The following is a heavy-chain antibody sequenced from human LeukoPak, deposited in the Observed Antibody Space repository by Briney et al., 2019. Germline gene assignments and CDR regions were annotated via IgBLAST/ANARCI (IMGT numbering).Heavy chain of an antibody. CDR1: GFTFSSYW. J-gene: IGHJ6*02. CDR3: ARVLPGVYYYGMDV. Sequence: GGSLRLSCAASGFTFSSYWMHWVRQAPGKGLVWVSRINSDGSSTIYADSVKGRFTISRDNAKNTPYLQMNSLRAEDTALYYCARVLPGVYYYGMDVWGQGTTVTVSS. D-gene: IGHD3-10*01. V-gene: IGHV3-74*01. CDR2: INSDGSST.